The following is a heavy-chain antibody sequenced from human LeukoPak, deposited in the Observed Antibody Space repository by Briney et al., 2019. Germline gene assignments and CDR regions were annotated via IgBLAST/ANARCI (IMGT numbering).Heavy chain of an antibody. CDR2: VSVSRVYI. Sequence: GGSLRLSCAASGLTFSSYSMNWVRQAPGEGREWVSYVSVSRVYIYYADSLKGRFTISRDNAKSSLYLQMSSLRAEDTAVYYCASAGYYERSGYTNCFHYWGQGTVVAVSS. V-gene: IGHV3-21*01. CDR1: GLTFSSYS. CDR3: ASAGYYERSGYTNCFHY. D-gene: IGHD3-22*01. J-gene: IGHJ4*02.